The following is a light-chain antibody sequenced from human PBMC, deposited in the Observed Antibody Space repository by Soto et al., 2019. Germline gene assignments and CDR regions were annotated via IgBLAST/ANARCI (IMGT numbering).Light chain of an antibody. Sequence: SSELTQPPSVSVSPGQTATITCSGDKLGDKYVCWYQQKPGQSPLLVIYQDRKRPSGIPERFSVSNSGNTATLTISGTQAMDDADYYCQAWDNSPHVVFGGGTKLTVL. CDR1: KLGDKY. CDR3: QAWDNSPHVV. J-gene: IGLJ2*01. CDR2: QDR. V-gene: IGLV3-1*01.